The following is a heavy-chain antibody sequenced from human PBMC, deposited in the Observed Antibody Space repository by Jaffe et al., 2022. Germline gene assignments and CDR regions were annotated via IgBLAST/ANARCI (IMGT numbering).Heavy chain of an antibody. CDR3: ARGGTRADY. D-gene: IGHD1-1*01. J-gene: IGHJ4*02. CDR2: IYYSGST. V-gene: IGHV4-59*01. CDR1: GGFITNYY. Sequence: QVQLQESGPGLVKPSETLSLTCTVSGGFITNYYWSWIRQPPGKGLEWIGYIYYSGSTNYNPSFKSRVTISVDTSKNQFSLKLSSATAADTAVYYCARGGTRADYWGQGTLVTVSS.